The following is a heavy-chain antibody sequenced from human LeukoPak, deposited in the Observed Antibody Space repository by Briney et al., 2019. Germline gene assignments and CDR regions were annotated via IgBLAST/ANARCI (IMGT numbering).Heavy chain of an antibody. D-gene: IGHD2-2*01. J-gene: IGHJ4*02. V-gene: IGHV1-2*02. CDR2: INPNSGGT. CDR1: GYTFTGYY. CDR3: ARWDIVVVPAAGFDY. Sequence: GASVKVSCKASGYTFTGYYMHWVRQAPGQGLEWMGWINPNSGGTNYAQKFQGRVTMTRDTSISTAYMELSRLRSDDTAVYYCARWDIVVVPAAGFDYWGQGTLATVSS.